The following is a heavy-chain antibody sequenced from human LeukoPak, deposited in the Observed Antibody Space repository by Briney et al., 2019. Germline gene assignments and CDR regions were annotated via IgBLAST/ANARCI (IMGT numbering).Heavy chain of an antibody. J-gene: IGHJ3*02. Sequence: SETLSLTCTVSGGSISSYHWSWIRQPPGKGLEWIGDIYYSGSTYYNPSLKSRVTISVDTSKNQFSLKLSSVTAADTAVYYCARQFITGTTFGAFDIWGQGTMVTVSS. V-gene: IGHV4-59*08. D-gene: IGHD1-7*01. CDR1: GGSISSYH. CDR2: IYYSGST. CDR3: ARQFITGTTFGAFDI.